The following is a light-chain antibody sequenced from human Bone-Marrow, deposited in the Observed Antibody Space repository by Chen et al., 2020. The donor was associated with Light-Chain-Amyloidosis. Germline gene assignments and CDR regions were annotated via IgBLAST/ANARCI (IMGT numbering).Light chain of an antibody. Sequence: SSELTQDPSVSVALGQTVRITCQGDSLNNFYASWYQQKPGQAPVLVIFDKNYRPSSIPDRFSGSNSENTASYTNAGAQGEDEADYYCNSRDSSGTYEVFGGGTKLTVL. CDR2: DKN. CDR1: SLNNFY. V-gene: IGLV3-19*01. CDR3: NSRDSSGTYEV. J-gene: IGLJ2*01.